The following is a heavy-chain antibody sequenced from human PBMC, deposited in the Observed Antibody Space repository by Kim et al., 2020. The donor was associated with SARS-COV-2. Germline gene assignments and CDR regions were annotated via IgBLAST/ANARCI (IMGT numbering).Heavy chain of an antibody. V-gene: IGHV3-20*04. CDR3: ARGRKQWLTYYYYYGMDV. J-gene: IGHJ6*02. D-gene: IGHD6-19*01. Sequence: GGSLRLSCAVSGFTFGDYGMSWVRQAPGKGLEWVSGINWNGGSTGYADSVKGRFTISRDNAKNSLYLQMNSLRAEDTALYYCARGRKQWLTYYYYYGMDVWGQGTTVTVSS. CDR1: GFTFGDYG. CDR2: INWNGGST.